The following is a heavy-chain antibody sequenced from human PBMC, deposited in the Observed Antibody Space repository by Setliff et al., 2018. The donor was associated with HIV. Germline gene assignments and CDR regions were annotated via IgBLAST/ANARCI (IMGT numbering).Heavy chain of an antibody. J-gene: IGHJ3*02. CDR3: ARRNQPPDLAFDI. Sequence: KPSETLSLTCSISGGFISSYYWTWIRQAPGKGLEWIGHVYYTGSTNYNPSVKSRVTISVDTSKNQFSLKLSSVTAADTAVYYCARRNQPPDLAFDIWGQGTMVTVSS. CDR1: GGFISSYY. V-gene: IGHV4-59*08. D-gene: IGHD2-2*01. CDR2: VYYTGST.